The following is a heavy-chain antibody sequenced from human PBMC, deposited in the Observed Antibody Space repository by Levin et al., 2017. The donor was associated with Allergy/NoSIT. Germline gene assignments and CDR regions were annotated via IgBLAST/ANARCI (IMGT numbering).Heavy chain of an antibody. CDR3: ARELGRSGYFDY. J-gene: IGHJ4*02. V-gene: IGHV4-39*07. CDR1: GDSIRSSNYY. Sequence: SQTLSLTCTVSGDSIRSSNYYWGWIRQPPGKGLEWIGCIYYSGIAYYSPSLKSRVTFSVDTSKNQFSLKLTSVTAADTAVYYCARELGRSGYFDYWGQGTLATVSS. CDR2: IYYSGIA. D-gene: IGHD2-15*01.